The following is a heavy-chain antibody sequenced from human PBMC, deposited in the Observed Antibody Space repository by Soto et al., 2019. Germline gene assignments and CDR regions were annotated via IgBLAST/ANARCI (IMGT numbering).Heavy chain of an antibody. D-gene: IGHD3-16*01. J-gene: IGHJ6*02. CDR1: GYTFTSYY. Sequence: QVQLVQSGAEVNKPGASVKVSCKASGYTFTSYYMHWVRQAPGQGLEWMGIINPSGGSTSYAQKFQGRVTMTRDTSTSTVYMELSSLRSEDTAVYYCARALGERWLQSYYYYGMDVWGQGTTVTVSS. CDR3: ARALGERWLQSYYYYGMDV. CDR2: INPSGGST. V-gene: IGHV1-46*01.